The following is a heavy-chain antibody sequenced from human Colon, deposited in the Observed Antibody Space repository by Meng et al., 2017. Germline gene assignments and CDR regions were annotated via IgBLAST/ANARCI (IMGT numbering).Heavy chain of an antibody. Sequence: QVQLRQWGAGLLEPSETLSLTCAVYGGSFSGYYWSWIRQPPGKGLEWIGEINHSGTTNFNPSLESRVTISIDTSKNQISLNVTSLTAADTAVYYCARLLLSFGQWNLDYWGPGTLVTVSS. J-gene: IGHJ4*02. D-gene: IGHD3-10*01. CDR1: GGSFSGYY. CDR3: ARLLLSFGQWNLDY. CDR2: INHSGTT. V-gene: IGHV4-34*01.